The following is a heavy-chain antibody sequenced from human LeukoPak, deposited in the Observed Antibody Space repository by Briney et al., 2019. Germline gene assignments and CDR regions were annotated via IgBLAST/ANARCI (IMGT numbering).Heavy chain of an antibody. V-gene: IGHV3-23*01. CDR2: ISGSGGST. D-gene: IGHD5-18*01. J-gene: IGHJ5*02. CDR1: GFTFSSYA. CDR3: AKDEFRLPTYNWFDP. Sequence: TGGSLRLSCAASGFTFSSYAMSWVRQAPGKGLEWVSAISGSGGSTNYADSVKGRFTISRDNSKNTLYLQMNSLRAEDTAVYYCAKDEFRLPTYNWFDPWGPGTLVTVSS.